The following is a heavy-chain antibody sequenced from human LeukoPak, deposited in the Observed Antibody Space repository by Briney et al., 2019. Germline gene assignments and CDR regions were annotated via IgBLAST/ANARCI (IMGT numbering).Heavy chain of an antibody. CDR1: GFTFSTYA. Sequence: PGGSLRLSCAASGFTFSTYAMHWVRQAPGKGLEYVSTISNNGGSTYYANSVKGRFTISRDNSKNTLYLQMGSLRAEDMAVYYCARSNVVVPAAIVKYGMDVWGQGTTVTVSS. V-gene: IGHV3-64*01. CDR2: ISNNGGST. CDR3: ARSNVVVPAAIVKYGMDV. D-gene: IGHD2-2*02. J-gene: IGHJ6*02.